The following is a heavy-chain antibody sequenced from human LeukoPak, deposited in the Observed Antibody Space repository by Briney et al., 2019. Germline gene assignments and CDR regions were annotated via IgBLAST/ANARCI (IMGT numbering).Heavy chain of an antibody. CDR1: GGSISSSSYY. J-gene: IGHJ6*03. CDR3: ARSPYYYYYMDV. V-gene: IGHV4-39*01. Sequence: SETLSLTCTVSGGSISSSSYYWGWIRQPPGKGLEWIGSIYYSGSTYYNPSLKSRVIISVDTSKNQFSLKLSSVTAADTAVYYCARSPYYYYYMDVWGKGTTVTISS. CDR2: IYYSGST.